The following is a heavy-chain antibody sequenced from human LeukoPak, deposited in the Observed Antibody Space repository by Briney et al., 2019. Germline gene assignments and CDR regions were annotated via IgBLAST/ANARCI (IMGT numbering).Heavy chain of an antibody. V-gene: IGHV4-34*01. J-gene: IGHJ4*02. CDR3: ARGGDDYVWGSYRYFDY. Sequence: SETLSLTCTVSGTPIRSYHWSWIRQPPGKGLEWIGEINHSGSTNYNPSLKSRVTISVDTSKNQFSLKLSSVTAADTAVYYCARGGDDYVWGSYRYFDYWGQGTLATVSS. CDR1: GTPIRSYH. D-gene: IGHD3-16*02. CDR2: INHSGST.